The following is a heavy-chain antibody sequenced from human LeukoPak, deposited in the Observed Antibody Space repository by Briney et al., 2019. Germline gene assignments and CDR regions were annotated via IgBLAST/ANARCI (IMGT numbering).Heavy chain of an antibody. V-gene: IGHV4-30-4*07. CDR2: IYYSGST. CDR1: GGSISSGGYS. CDR3: ARHLVRGVIPYYMDV. J-gene: IGHJ6*03. D-gene: IGHD3-10*01. Sequence: SETLSLTCAVSGGSISSGGYSWSWIRQPPGKGLEWVGYIYYSGSTYYNPSLQSRVTISVDTSKNQFSLKLSSVTAADTDVYYCARHLVRGVIPYYMDVWGKGTTVTVSS.